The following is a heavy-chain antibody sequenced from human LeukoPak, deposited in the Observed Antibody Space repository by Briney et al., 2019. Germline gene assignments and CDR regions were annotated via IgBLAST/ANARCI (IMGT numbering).Heavy chain of an antibody. Sequence: PGGSLRLSCAASGFTFSSYWMSWVRQAPGKGLEWVANIKQDGSEKYYVDSVKGRFTISRDNAKNSLYLQMNSLRAEDTAVYYCARGTHIVVVPAADFDYWGQGTLVTVSS. CDR1: GFTFSSYW. CDR2: IKQDGSEK. D-gene: IGHD2-2*01. V-gene: IGHV3-7*01. CDR3: ARGTHIVVVPAADFDY. J-gene: IGHJ4*02.